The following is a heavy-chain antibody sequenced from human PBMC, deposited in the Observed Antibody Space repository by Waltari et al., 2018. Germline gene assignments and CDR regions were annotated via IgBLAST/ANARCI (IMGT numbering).Heavy chain of an antibody. CDR2: INGDNGKT. CDR1: GYTFTSYA. V-gene: IGHV1-3*01. CDR3: ARDPPTGNFDY. Sequence: QVQLVQSGAELKKPGASVKVSCKASGYTFTSYAMHWLRQAPGQRLEWMGWINGDNGKTKYSQKFQGRVTITRDTSAITAYMELSSLRFEDTAVYYCARDPPTGNFDYWGQGTLVTVSS. J-gene: IGHJ4*02.